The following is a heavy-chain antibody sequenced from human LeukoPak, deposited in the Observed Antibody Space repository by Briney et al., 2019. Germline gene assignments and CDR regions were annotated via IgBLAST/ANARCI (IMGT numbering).Heavy chain of an antibody. CDR1: GFTFSSYS. V-gene: IGHV3-21*01. CDR2: ISSSSSYI. CDR3: ARDRYGEYVEEFDY. J-gene: IGHJ4*02. D-gene: IGHD4-17*01. Sequence: GGSLRLSCAASGFTFSSYSMNWVRQAPGKGLEWVSSISSSSSYIYYADSVKGRFTISRDNAKNSLYLQMNSLRAEDTAVYYCARDRYGEYVEEFDYWGQGTLVTVSS.